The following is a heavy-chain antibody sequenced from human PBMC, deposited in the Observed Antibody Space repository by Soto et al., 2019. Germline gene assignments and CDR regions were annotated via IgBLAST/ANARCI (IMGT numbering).Heavy chain of an antibody. D-gene: IGHD3-3*01. CDR1: GGSISSYY. J-gene: IGHJ6*02. CDR2: IYTGGST. Sequence: ETLSLTCTVSGGSISSYYWSWIRQPAGKGLEWLGRIYTGGSTNYNPSLRSRVTMSVDTSKNHFSLKLSSVTAADTAVYYCVRDYDFWRASYGMHXLGQAAMVTAS. V-gene: IGHV4-4*07. CDR3: VRDYDFWRASYGMHX.